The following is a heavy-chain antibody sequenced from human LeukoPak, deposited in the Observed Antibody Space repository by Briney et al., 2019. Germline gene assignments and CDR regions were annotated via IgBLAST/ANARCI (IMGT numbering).Heavy chain of an antibody. J-gene: IGHJ4*02. CDR3: ASTRGYSYGEHGPFDY. Sequence: SQTLSLTCAVSGGSISSGGYSWSWIRQPPGKGLEWIGYIYHSGSTYYNPSLKSRVTISVDRSKNQFSLKLSSVTAADTAVYYCASTRGYSYGEHGPFDYWGQGTLVTVSS. CDR1: GGSISSGGYS. V-gene: IGHV4-30-2*01. CDR2: IYHSGST. D-gene: IGHD5-18*01.